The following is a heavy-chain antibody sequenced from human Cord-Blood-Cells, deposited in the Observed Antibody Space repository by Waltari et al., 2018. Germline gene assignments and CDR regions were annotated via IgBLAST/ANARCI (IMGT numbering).Heavy chain of an antibody. CDR1: GYSISSGYS. J-gene: IGHJ4*02. D-gene: IGHD6-13*01. V-gene: IGHV4-38-2*01. CDR3: ARAPYSSSWYYFDY. CDR2: IYHSGGT. Sequence: QVQLQESGPGLVKPSETLSLTCAFSGYSISSGYSWGWIRQPPGKGREWIGSIYHSGGTYYNPYLKSRVTISVETSKNQFSLKLSSVTAADTAVYDCARAPYSSSWYYFDYWGQGTLVTVSS.